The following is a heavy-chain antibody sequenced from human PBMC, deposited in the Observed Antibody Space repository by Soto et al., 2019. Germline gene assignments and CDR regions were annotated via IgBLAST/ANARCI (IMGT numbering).Heavy chain of an antibody. D-gene: IGHD2-15*01. CDR2: TYYRSKWYN. CDR3: ARSRRDIVVVVAATEGDAFDI. Sequence: QSQTLSLTCAISGDSVSSNSAAWNWIRQSPSRGLEWLGRTYYRSKWYNDYAVSVKSRITINPDTSKNQFSLQLNSVTPEDTAVYYCARSRRDIVVVVAATEGDAFDIWGQGTMVTVSS. J-gene: IGHJ3*02. CDR1: GDSVSSNSAA. V-gene: IGHV6-1*01.